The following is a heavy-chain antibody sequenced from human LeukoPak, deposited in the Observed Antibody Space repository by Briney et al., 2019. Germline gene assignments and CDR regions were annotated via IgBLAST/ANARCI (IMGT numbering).Heavy chain of an antibody. Sequence: PGGSLRLSCAASGFTFSSYAMHWVRQAPGKGLEWVAVISYDGSNKYYADSVKGRFTISRDNSKNTLYLQMNSLRAEDTAVYYCARGYCSSTSCYKRDYYHYYMDVWGKGTTVTVSS. CDR1: GFTFSSYA. J-gene: IGHJ6*03. V-gene: IGHV3-30-3*01. CDR3: ARGYCSSTSCYKRDYYHYYMDV. D-gene: IGHD2-2*02. CDR2: ISYDGSNK.